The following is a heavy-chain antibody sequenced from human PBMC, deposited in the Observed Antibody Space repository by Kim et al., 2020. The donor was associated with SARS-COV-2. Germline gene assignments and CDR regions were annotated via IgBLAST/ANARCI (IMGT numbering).Heavy chain of an antibody. CDR1: GGTFSSYT. CDR2: IIPILGIA. V-gene: IGHV1-69*04. CDR3: ARDLVAAAGTLGDFDY. J-gene: IGHJ4*02. D-gene: IGHD6-13*01. Sequence: SVKVSCKASGGTFSSYTISWVRQAPGQGLEWMGRIIPILGIANYAQKFQGRVTITADKSTSTAYMELSSLRSEDTAVYYCARDLVAAAGTLGDFDYWGQGTLVTVSS.